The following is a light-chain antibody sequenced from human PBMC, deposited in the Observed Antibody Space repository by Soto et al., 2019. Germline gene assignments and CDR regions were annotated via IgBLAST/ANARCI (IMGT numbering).Light chain of an antibody. CDR2: AAS. CDR1: QGISSY. CDR3: QQLNSYPLT. J-gene: IGKJ4*01. V-gene: IGKV1-9*01. Sequence: FQLTQSPSFLSASVGDRVTITCRASQGISSYLAWYQQKPGKAPKLLIYAASTLQSGVPSRFSGSGSGTEFTLTISSLQPEDFATYYCQQLNSYPLTFGGGTKVDIK.